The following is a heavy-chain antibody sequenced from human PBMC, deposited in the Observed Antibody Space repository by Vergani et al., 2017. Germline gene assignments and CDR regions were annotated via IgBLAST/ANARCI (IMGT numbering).Heavy chain of an antibody. CDR1: GYSFTSYW. J-gene: IGHJ2*01. V-gene: IGHV5-51*03. CDR3: ASRIVVVAATHHWYFDL. D-gene: IGHD2-15*01. Sequence: EVQLVQSGAEVKKPGESLKISCKGSGYSFTSYWIGWVRQMPGKGLEWMGRIYPGDSDTRYSPSFQGQVTISADKSISTAYLQWSSLKASATAMYYCASRIVVVAATHHWYFDLWGRGTLVSASS. CDR2: IYPGDSDT.